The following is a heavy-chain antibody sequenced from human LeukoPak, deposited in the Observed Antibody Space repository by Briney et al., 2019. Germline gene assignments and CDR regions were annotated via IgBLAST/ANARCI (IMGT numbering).Heavy chain of an antibody. D-gene: IGHD2-8*02. CDR3: ARRTGDWFDP. J-gene: IGHJ5*02. CDR1: GGSISSGGYY. CDR2: IYYSGST. Sequence: SETLSLTCTVSGGSISSGGYYWSWIRQHPGKGLEWIGYIYYSGSTFYNPSLKSRVTISVDTSKNQFSLKLSSVTAADTAVYYCARRTGDWFDPWGQGTLVTVSS. V-gene: IGHV4-31*03.